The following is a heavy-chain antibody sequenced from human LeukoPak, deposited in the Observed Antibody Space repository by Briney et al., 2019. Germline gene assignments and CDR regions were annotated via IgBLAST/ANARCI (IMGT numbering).Heavy chain of an antibody. J-gene: IGHJ4*02. CDR2: ISSDGTIT. CDR3: ARFSPPPT. CDR1: GFTLSSYW. Sequence: GGSLRLSCAASGFTLSSYWMHWARQAPGKGLVWVSRISSDGTITNYADSVKGRFTISRDNAKNTLYLQMNSLRVEDTAVYYCARFSPPPTWGQGTLVTVSS. V-gene: IGHV3-74*01.